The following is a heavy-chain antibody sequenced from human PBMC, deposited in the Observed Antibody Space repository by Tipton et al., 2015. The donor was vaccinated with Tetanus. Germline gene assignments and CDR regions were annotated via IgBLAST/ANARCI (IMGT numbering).Heavy chain of an antibody. V-gene: IGHV3-15*07. Sequence: SLRLSCAASGFIFSSYGIHWVRQAPGKGLEWVGRIKNKADGGTTDYSARVKDRFSISRDDSKDTLFLQMNSLKTEDTAVYYCTTSGIVGSGYRVGYWGRGTLVTVSS. D-gene: IGHD1-26*01. CDR2: IKNKADGGTT. CDR1: GFIFSSYG. CDR3: TTSGIVGSGYRVGY. J-gene: IGHJ4*02.